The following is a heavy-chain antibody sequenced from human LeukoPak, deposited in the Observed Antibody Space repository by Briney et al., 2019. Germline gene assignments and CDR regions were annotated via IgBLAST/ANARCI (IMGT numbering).Heavy chain of an antibody. D-gene: IGHD1-26*01. J-gene: IGHJ3*02. CDR1: GYTFTSYD. CDR3: ARASGSYYGGAFDI. V-gene: IGHV1-18*01. Sequence: ASVKVSCKASGYTFTSYDISWVRQAPGQGLEWMGWISVYNGNTNYAQKFQGRVTMTRDTSISTAYMELSRLRSDDTAVYYCARASGSYYGGAFDIWGQGTMVTVSS. CDR2: ISVYNGNT.